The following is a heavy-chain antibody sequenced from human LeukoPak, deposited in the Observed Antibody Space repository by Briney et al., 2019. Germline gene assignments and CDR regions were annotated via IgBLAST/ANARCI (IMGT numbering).Heavy chain of an antibody. D-gene: IGHD3-3*01. CDR3: ARGHRGDFWSAYYYWFDP. V-gene: IGHV1-8*01. J-gene: IGHJ5*02. CDR2: MNPNSGNT. CDR1: GYTFTSYD. Sequence: GASVKVSCKASGYTFTSYDINWVRQATGQGLEWMGWMNPNSGNTGYAQKFQGRVTMTRNTSISTAYMELSSLRSEDTAVYYCARGHRGDFWSAYYYWFDPWGQGTLVTVSS.